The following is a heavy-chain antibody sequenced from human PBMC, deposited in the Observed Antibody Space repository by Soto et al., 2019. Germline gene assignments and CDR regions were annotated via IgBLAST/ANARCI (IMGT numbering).Heavy chain of an antibody. CDR3: AKYPYYYYSGMDV. J-gene: IGHJ6*02. CDR1: GGSVSSGSYY. D-gene: IGHD2-2*01. Sequence: SETLSLTCTVSGGSVSSGSYYWSWIRQPPGKGLEWIGYIYYSGSTNYNPSLKSRVTISVDTSKNQFSLKLSSVTAADTAVYYCAKYPYYYYSGMDVWGQGTTVTVSS. V-gene: IGHV4-61*01. CDR2: IYYSGST.